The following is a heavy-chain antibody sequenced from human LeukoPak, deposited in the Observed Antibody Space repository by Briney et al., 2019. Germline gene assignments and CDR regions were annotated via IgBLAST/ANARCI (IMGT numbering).Heavy chain of an antibody. V-gene: IGHV1-18*01. CDR1: GYTFTSYG. CDR3: ARAGHIVVVLTSYYMDV. CDR2: ISAYNGNT. D-gene: IGHD2-2*01. J-gene: IGHJ6*03. Sequence: ASVKVSCKASGYTFTSYGISWVRQAPGQGIERVGWISAYNGNTNYAQKLQGRVTMTTDTSTSTAYMELRSLRSDDTAVYYCARAGHIVVVLTSYYMDVWGKGTTVTVSS.